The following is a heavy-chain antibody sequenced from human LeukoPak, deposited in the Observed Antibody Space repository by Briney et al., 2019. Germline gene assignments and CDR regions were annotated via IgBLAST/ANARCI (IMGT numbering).Heavy chain of an antibody. V-gene: IGHV3-23*01. Sequence: GGSLRLSCAASRFTFNTYAMSWVRQAPGKGLEWVSAISGSGGSTYYADSVKGRFTISRDNSKNTLYLQMNSLRAEDTAVYYCAKESTMAYVADSWGQGTLVTVSS. D-gene: IGHD3-10*01. CDR2: ISGSGGST. CDR3: AKESTMAYVADS. CDR1: RFTFNTYA. J-gene: IGHJ4*02.